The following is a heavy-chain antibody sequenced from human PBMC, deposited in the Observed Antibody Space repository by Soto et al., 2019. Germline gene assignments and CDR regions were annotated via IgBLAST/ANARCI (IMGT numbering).Heavy chain of an antibody. CDR3: AKDPLGHGFDTCYSDWFDP. V-gene: IGHV3-23*01. Sequence: GGSLRLSCEGSGFTFRHYAMTWLRQGPGKGLEWVSTISQSGDKAYYADSVKGRFAISRDNSKNTTYLQMINLRAEDTAVYYCAKDPLGHGFDTCYSDWFDPLGQGALVTVFS. D-gene: IGHD2-15*01. J-gene: IGHJ5*02. CDR1: GFTFRHYA. CDR2: ISQSGDKA.